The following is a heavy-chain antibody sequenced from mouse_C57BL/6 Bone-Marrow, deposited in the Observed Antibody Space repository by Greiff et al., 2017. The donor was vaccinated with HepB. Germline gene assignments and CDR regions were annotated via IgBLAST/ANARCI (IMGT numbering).Heavy chain of an antibody. CDR3: ARGPTMVTNRVYCGV. Sequence: EVMLVESEGGLVQPGSSMKLSCTASGFNFSDYYMDWVRPVPEKGLEWVANINYDGSSTYYLDSLKSRFIISRDNAKNILYLQMSSLKSEDTATYYCARGPTMVTNRVYCGVWGRGTTGTGSS. CDR2: INYDGSST. V-gene: IGHV5-16*01. D-gene: IGHD2-10*01. CDR1: GFNFSDYY. J-gene: IGHJ1*03.